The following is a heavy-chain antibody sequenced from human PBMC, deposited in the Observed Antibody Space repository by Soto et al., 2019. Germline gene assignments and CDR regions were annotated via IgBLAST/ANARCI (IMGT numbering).Heavy chain of an antibody. Sequence: QVQLQQWGAGLLKPSETLSLTCAVYGGSFSGYYWSWIRQPPGKGLEWIGEINHSGSTNYNPSLKSRVTISVDTSKNQFSLKLSSVTAADTAVYYCARGRRRGSWLYYYYGMDVWGQGTTVTVSS. CDR2: INHSGST. CDR3: ARGRRRGSWLYYYYGMDV. CDR1: GGSFSGYY. V-gene: IGHV4-34*01. D-gene: IGHD6-13*01. J-gene: IGHJ6*02.